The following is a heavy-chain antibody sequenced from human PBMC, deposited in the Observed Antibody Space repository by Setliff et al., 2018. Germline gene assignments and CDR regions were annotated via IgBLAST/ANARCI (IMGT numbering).Heavy chain of an antibody. Sequence: ASETLSLTCAVSGGSISSGSYYWSWIRQPAGKGLEWVGRLHTSGSTNYNPSLKSRATIPVDTSKNQFSLSLSSVTAADTAVYYCARGGYNGYAVFDDWGQGALVTVSS. CDR1: GGSISSGSYY. CDR3: ARGGYNGYAVFDD. D-gene: IGHD5-12*01. CDR2: LHTSGST. V-gene: IGHV4-61*02. J-gene: IGHJ4*02.